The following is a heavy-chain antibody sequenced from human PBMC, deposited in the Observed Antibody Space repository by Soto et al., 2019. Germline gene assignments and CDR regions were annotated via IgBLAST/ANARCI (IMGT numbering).Heavy chain of an antibody. CDR3: ARHWGYGQLYYFAY. Sequence: QVQLQESGPGLVKPSETLSLTCTVSGGSIRSYYWSWIRQPPGKGLEWIGYIYYSGSTNYNPSLKSRLTISVDTSKTHFSLKLSSVTAADTAVYYCARHWGYGQLYYFAYWGQGTLVTVSS. V-gene: IGHV4-59*08. D-gene: IGHD5-12*01. CDR1: GGSIRSYY. CDR2: IYYSGST. J-gene: IGHJ4*02.